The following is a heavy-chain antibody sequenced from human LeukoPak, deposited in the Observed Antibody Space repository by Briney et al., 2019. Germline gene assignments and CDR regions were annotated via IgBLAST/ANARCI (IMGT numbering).Heavy chain of an antibody. J-gene: IGHJ4*02. CDR3: ARDQRYYYDSKDDY. CDR1: GFTFDDYA. D-gene: IGHD3-22*01. CDR2: ISWNSGSI. Sequence: GGSLRLSCAASGFTFDDYAMHWVRQAPGKGLEWVSGISWNSGSIGYADSVKGRFTISRDNAKNTLYLQMSSLRAEDTAVYYCARDQRYYYDSKDDYWGQGTLVTVSS. V-gene: IGHV3-9*01.